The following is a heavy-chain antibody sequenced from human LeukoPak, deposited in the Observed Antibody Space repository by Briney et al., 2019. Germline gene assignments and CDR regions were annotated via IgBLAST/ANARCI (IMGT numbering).Heavy chain of an antibody. CDR2: FDPEDDET. D-gene: IGHD4-17*01. CDR3: ATDKPGTVTDAFDI. V-gene: IGHV1-24*01. CDR1: GYTLTELS. J-gene: IGHJ3*02. Sequence: PGASVKVSCKVSGYTLTELSMHWVRPAPGKGLEWMGGFDPEDDETIYAQKFQGRVTMTEDTSTDTAYMELGSLRSEDTAVYYCATDKPGTVTDAFDIWGQGTMVTVS.